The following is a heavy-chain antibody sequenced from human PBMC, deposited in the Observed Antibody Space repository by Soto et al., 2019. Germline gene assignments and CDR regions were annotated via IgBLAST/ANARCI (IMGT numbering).Heavy chain of an antibody. V-gene: IGHV1-18*01. J-gene: IGHJ3*02. D-gene: IGHD2-15*01. CDR2: ISAYNGNT. CDR3: ERDRVVAATHDAFDI. CDR1: GYTFTSYG. Sequence: ASVEVSCKASGYTFTSYGISWVRQAPGQGLEWMGWISAYNGNTNYAQKLQGRVTMTTDTSTSTAYMELRSLRSDDTAAYYCERDRVVAATHDAFDIWGQGTMVTVSS.